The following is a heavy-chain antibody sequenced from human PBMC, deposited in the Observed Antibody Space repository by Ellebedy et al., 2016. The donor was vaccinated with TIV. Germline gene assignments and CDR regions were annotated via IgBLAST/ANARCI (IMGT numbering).Heavy chain of an antibody. CDR2: ISYDGSNK. CDR3: ARDPRHYYDSSGYYENYYYYGMDG. D-gene: IGHD3-22*01. CDR1: GFTFSSYA. Sequence: GESLKISXAASGFTFSSYAMHWVRQAPGKGLEWVAVISYDGSNKYYADSVKGRFTISRDNSKNTLYLQMNRLRAEDTAVYYCARDPRHYYDSSGYYENYYYYGMDGWGQGTTVTVSS. J-gene: IGHJ6*02. V-gene: IGHV3-30*04.